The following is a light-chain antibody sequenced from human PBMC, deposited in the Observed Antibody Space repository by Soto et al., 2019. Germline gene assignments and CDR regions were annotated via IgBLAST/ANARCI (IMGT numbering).Light chain of an antibody. V-gene: IGLV1-40*01. J-gene: IGLJ1*01. CDR1: SSNIGAGYD. CDR2: GSS. CDR3: QSYDSRLSGNYV. Sequence: QSVLTQPPSVSGAPGQMVTISCTGNSSNIGAGYDVHWYQQLPGTAPKLLIYGSSNRPSGVPDRFSGSKSGTSASLAITGLQAEDEADYYCQSYDSRLSGNYVFGSGTKVTVL.